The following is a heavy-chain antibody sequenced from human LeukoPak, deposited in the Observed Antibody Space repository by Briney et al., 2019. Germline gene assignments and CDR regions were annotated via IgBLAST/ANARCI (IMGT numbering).Heavy chain of an antibody. CDR3: ARGGYDRHIDY. D-gene: IGHD5-12*01. J-gene: IGHJ4*02. V-gene: IGHV4-30-4*08. CDR1: GGSISSGDYY. Sequence: SETLSLTCTVSGGSISSGDYYWSWIRQPPGKGLEWIGYIYYSGSTYYNPSLKSRVTISVDTSKNQFSLKLSSVTAADTAVYYGARGGYDRHIDYWGQGTLVTVSS. CDR2: IYYSGST.